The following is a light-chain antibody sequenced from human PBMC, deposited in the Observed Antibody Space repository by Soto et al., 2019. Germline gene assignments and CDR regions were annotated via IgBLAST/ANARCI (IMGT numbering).Light chain of an antibody. V-gene: IGLV2-23*02. J-gene: IGLJ1*01. CDR1: NSDLGSFNF. CDR2: EVA. CDR3: CSDAGTSSYL. Sequence: QSALTQPASVSGSPGQSITISCTRTNSDLGSFNFVSWYQQHPGQDPKVIIYEVAKRPSGISDRFSGSKSGNTASLTISGRQVEDEADYYCCSDAGTSSYLFGTGTKLTVL.